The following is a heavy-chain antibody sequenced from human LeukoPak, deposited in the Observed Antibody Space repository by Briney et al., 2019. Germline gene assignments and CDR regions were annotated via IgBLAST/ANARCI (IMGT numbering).Heavy chain of an antibody. J-gene: IGHJ3*02. CDR2: ISWNSGSI. CDR3: AKGVRITMVRGAFDI. Sequence: GGSLRLSCAGSGFTFDDYAMHRVRQAPGKGLEWVSGISWNSGSIGYADSVKGRFTISRDNAKNSLYLQMNSLRAEDTALYYCAKGVRITMVRGAFDIWGQGTMVTVSS. D-gene: IGHD3-10*01. V-gene: IGHV3-9*01. CDR1: GFTFDDYA.